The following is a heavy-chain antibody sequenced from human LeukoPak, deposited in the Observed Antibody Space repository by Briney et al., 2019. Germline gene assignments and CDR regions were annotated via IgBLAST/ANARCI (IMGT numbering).Heavy chain of an antibody. CDR1: GFSLSTTGVA. CDR3: AHRGGGSFDY. Sequence: ESGPTLVKPTQTLTLTCAFSGFSLSTTGVAVGWIRRPPGKALEWLALIYWSDDKRYSPSLKSRLTITKDTSKNQVVLTVTNMDPVDTATYYCAHRGGGSFDYWGQGTLVTVSS. J-gene: IGHJ4*02. D-gene: IGHD5-12*01. CDR2: IYWSDDK. V-gene: IGHV2-5*01.